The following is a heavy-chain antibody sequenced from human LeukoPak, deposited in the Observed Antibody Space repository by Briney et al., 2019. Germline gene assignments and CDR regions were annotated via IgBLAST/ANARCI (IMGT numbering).Heavy chain of an antibody. Sequence: ASVKVSCKAPGYTFTGYYMHWVRQAPGQGLEWMGWINPNSGDTNYAQKFQGRVTMTRDTSISTAYMELSRLRSDDTAVYYCARDLSDDSSGYCFDYWGQGTLVTVSS. V-gene: IGHV1-2*02. D-gene: IGHD3-22*01. CDR2: INPNSGDT. CDR3: ARDLSDDSSGYCFDY. CDR1: GYTFTGYY. J-gene: IGHJ4*02.